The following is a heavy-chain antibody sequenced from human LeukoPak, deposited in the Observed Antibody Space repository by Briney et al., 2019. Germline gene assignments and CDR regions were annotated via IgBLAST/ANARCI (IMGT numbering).Heavy chain of an antibody. CDR3: ARGSLRQDYDFWCGQELNWFDP. CDR1: GCTFTSYY. V-gene: IGHV1-46*01. Sequence: ASVKVSCKASGCTFTSYYMRWVRQAPGQGLEWMGIINPSGGSTSYAQKFQGRVTMTRDTSTSIVYMELSSLRSEDTAVYYCARGSLRQDYDFWCGQELNWFDPWGQGTRVTVSS. J-gene: IGHJ5*02. CDR2: INPSGGST. D-gene: IGHD3-3*01.